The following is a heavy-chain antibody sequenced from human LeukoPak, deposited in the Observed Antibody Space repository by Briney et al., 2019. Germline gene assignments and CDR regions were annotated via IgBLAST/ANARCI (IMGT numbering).Heavy chain of an antibody. Sequence: GGSLRLSCAASGFTFSSYAMHWVRQAPGKGLEWVAVISYDGSNKYYADSVKGRFTISRDNSKNPLYLQMNSLRAEDTAVYYCARQASAGKTLYFDYWGQGTLVTVSS. CDR3: ARQASAGKTLYFDY. D-gene: IGHD6-13*01. CDR1: GFTFSSYA. J-gene: IGHJ4*02. V-gene: IGHV3-30-3*01. CDR2: ISYDGSNK.